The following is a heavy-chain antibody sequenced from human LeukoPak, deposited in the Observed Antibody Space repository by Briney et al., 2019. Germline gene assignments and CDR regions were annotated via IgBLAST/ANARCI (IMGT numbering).Heavy chain of an antibody. CDR3: ARDASSGSTHFDY. J-gene: IGHJ4*02. CDR1: GFPFSTFW. Sequence: PGGSLRLSCAASGFPFSTFWMTWVRQAPGKGLEWVSYISSSGSTIYYADSVKGRFTISRDNAKNSLYLQMNSLRAEDTAVYYCARDASSGSTHFDYWGQGTLVTVSS. V-gene: IGHV3-48*04. CDR2: ISSSGSTI. D-gene: IGHD6-19*01.